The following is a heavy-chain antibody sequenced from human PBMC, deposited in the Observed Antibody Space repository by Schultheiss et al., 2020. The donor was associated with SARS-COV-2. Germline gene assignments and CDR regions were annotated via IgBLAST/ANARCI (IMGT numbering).Heavy chain of an antibody. CDR1: GGSFSGYY. D-gene: IGHD3-22*01. CDR2: INHSGST. Sequence: SETLSLTCAVYGGSFSGYYWSWIRQPPGKGLEWIGEINHSGSTNYNPSLKSRVTISVDTSKNQFSLKLSSVTAADTAVYYCARVKITMIVAEYFQHWGQGTLVTVSS. V-gene: IGHV4-34*01. CDR3: ARVKITMIVAEYFQH. J-gene: IGHJ1*01.